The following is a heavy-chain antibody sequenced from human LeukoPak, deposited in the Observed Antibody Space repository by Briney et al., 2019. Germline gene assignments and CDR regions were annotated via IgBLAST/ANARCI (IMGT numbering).Heavy chain of an antibody. Sequence: GGSLRLSCAASGFTFSSYAMSWVRQAPGKGLEWVSAISGSGGSTYYADSVKGRFTISRDNSKSTLYLQMNRLRAEDTAVYYCATVAAAGNDYWGQGTLVTVSS. CDR3: ATVAAAGNDY. V-gene: IGHV3-23*01. D-gene: IGHD6-13*01. J-gene: IGHJ4*02. CDR1: GFTFSSYA. CDR2: ISGSGGST.